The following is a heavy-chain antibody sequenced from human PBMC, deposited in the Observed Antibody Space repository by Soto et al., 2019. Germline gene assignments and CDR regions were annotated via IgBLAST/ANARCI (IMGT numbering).Heavy chain of an antibody. CDR3: AREPATARPEGVDF. V-gene: IGHV1-2*02. D-gene: IGHD1-1*01. Sequence: DSVKVSCKASGYTFSYYYIHWVRQAPGQGLEWMGWINPNSGGTKYAPKFQGGVTMTRDTSITTAYMELSRLRSGDTAVYYCAREPATARPEGVDFWGQGTLVTVYS. J-gene: IGHJ4*02. CDR1: GYTFSYYY. CDR2: INPNSGGT.